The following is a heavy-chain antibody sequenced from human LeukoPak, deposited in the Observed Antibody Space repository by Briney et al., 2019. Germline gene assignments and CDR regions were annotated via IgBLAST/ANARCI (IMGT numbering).Heavy chain of an antibody. V-gene: IGHV3-13*05. Sequence: PGGSLRLSCAASGFTFSSYDMHWVRQATGKGLEWVSAIGTAGDPYYPGSVKGRFTISRENAKNSLYLQMNSLRAGDTVVYYCARVVGDSSGWYYFDYWGQGTLVTVSS. CDR2: IGTAGDP. CDR3: ARVVGDSSGWYYFDY. CDR1: GFTFSSYD. J-gene: IGHJ4*02. D-gene: IGHD6-19*01.